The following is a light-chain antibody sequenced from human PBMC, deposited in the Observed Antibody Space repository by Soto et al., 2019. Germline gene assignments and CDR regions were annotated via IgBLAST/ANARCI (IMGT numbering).Light chain of an antibody. CDR1: QSVSSN. V-gene: IGKV3-15*01. CDR3: QQYNNWPPWT. CDR2: GAS. J-gene: IGKJ1*01. Sequence: EKVMTQSPATLSVSPGERATLSCRASQSVSSNLAWYQQKPGQAPRLLIYGASTRATGIPARFSGSGSGTEFTLTISRLQSEDFAVYYCQQYNNWPPWTFGQGTKVEIK.